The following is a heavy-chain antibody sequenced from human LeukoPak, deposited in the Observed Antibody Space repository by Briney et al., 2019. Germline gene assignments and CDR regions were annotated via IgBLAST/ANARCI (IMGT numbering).Heavy chain of an antibody. J-gene: IGHJ4*02. CDR3: ARVTAYLDFDY. Sequence: TGGSLRLSCAASGFTFSSYSMNWVRQAPGKGGEWVSSISSSSSYIYYADSVKGPFTVSRDNAKNSLYLQMNSLRAEDTAVYYCARVTAYLDFDYWGQGTLVTVSS. CDR2: ISSSSSYI. D-gene: IGHD5-18*01. CDR1: GFTFSSYS. V-gene: IGHV3-21*01.